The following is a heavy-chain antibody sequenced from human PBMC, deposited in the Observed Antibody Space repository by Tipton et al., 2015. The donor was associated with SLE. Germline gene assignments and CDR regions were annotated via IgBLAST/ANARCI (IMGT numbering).Heavy chain of an antibody. J-gene: IGHJ3*02. V-gene: IGHV4-61*09. D-gene: IGHD6-13*01. CDR1: GGSISSGSYY. Sequence: TLSLTCTVSGGSISSGSYYWSWIRQPAGKGLAWIGHIYTSGSTNYNPSLKSRVTISVDTSKNQFSLKLSSVTAADTAVYYCATALAAAGTYAFDIWGQGTMVTVSS. CDR2: IYTSGST. CDR3: ATALAAAGTYAFDI.